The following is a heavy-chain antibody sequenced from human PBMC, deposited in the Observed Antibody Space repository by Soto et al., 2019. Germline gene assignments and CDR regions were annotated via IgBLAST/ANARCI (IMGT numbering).Heavy chain of an antibody. V-gene: IGHV4-59*01. CDR1: GGSISSYY. CDR3: ARSRYTSGWWTPPFDY. CDR2: IYYSGST. J-gene: IGHJ4*02. D-gene: IGHD6-19*01. Sequence: VILSVTCAVSGGSISSYYWSWIRKPTGKGLEWIGYIYYSGSTNYNPSLKSRVTISVDTSKNQFSLKLTSVTAADTAVYYCARSRYTSGWWTPPFDYWGQGTLVTV.